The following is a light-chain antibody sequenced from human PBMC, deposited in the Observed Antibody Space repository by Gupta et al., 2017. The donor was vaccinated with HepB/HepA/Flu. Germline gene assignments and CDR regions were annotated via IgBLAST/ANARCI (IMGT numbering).Light chain of an antibody. Sequence: SSELTHDPAVSVALGQTVRITCQGDILRNNYASWYQQKPVKAPVSVIYTKNNRPSGIPDRFSGSRSGNTASLTITGAQAEDEADYYCDSRDNTGNQPVFGGGTKLTVL. CDR1: ILRNNY. V-gene: IGLV3-19*01. J-gene: IGLJ2*01. CDR3: DSRDNTGNQPV. CDR2: TKN.